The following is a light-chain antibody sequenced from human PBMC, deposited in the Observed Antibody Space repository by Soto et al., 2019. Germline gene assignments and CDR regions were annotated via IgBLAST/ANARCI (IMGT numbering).Light chain of an antibody. CDR3: LQSDSFPHT. CDR1: QGISTW. CDR2: AAS. Sequence: DIQMTQSPSSVSASVGDRVTITCRASQGISTWLAWYQQKPGQAPKLLIYAASSLQSGVSSRFSGSGSGTDFTLTISSLQPEYFATYYCLQSDSFPHTFGPGTKLHIK. V-gene: IGKV1-12*01. J-gene: IGKJ2*01.